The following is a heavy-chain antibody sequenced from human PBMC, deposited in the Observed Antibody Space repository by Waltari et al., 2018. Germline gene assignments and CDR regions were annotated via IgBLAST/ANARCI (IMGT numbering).Heavy chain of an antibody. J-gene: IGHJ4*02. D-gene: IGHD3-10*01. Sequence: QVQLVQSGAEVKRPGASVRISCKAFGSTFATYYIPWVRQAPGQGLEGMAIFDPSGPGTSYAQRFQDRITMTRDTSTGTVYLGLSSLRSDDTAIYYCARDLGDGSGPDYWGQGTLVTVSS. V-gene: IGHV1-46*01. CDR3: ARDLGDGSGPDY. CDR1: GSTFATYY. CDR2: FDPSGPGT.